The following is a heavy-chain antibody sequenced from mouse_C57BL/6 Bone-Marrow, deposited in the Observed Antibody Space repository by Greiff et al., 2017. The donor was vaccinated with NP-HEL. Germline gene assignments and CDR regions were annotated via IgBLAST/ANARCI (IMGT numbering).Heavy chain of an antibody. D-gene: IGHD2-5*01. Sequence: EVQRVESGAELVRPGAPVKLSCTASGFNIKDDYMHWVKQRPEQGLEWIGWIDPENGDTEYASKFQGKATITADTTSNTAYLQLSSLTSEDTAVYYCTPYSNPFAYWGQGTLVTVSA. J-gene: IGHJ3*01. CDR3: TPYSNPFAY. V-gene: IGHV14-4*01. CDR1: GFNIKDDY. CDR2: IDPENGDT.